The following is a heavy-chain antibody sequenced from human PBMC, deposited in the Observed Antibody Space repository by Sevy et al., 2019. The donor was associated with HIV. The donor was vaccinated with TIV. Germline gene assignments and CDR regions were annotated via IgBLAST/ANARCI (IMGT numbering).Heavy chain of an antibody. V-gene: IGHV1-69*13. CDR3: ARDVGHYYYDSSGYAYFDY. J-gene: IGHJ4*02. CDR2: IIPIFGTA. D-gene: IGHD3-22*01. CDR1: GGTFSSYA. Sequence: ASVKVSCKASGGTFSSYATSWVRQAPGQGLEWMGGIIPIFGTANYAQKFQGRVTITADESTSTAYMELSSLRSEDTAVYYCARDVGHYYYDSSGYAYFDYWGQGTLVTVSS.